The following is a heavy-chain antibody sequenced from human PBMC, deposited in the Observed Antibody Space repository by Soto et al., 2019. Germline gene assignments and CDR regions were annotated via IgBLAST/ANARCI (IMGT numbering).Heavy chain of an antibody. D-gene: IGHD3-22*01. CDR1: GGSVSSGSYY. J-gene: IGHJ6*02. CDR3: ARAPGGSSGYYYYYYGMDV. Sequence: ASETLSLTCTVSGGSVSSGSYYWSWIRQPPGKGLEWIGYIYYSGSTNYNPSLKSRVTISVDTSKNQFSLKLSSVTAADTAVYYCARAPGGSSGYYYYYYGMDVWGQGTTVTVSS. V-gene: IGHV4-61*01. CDR2: IYYSGST.